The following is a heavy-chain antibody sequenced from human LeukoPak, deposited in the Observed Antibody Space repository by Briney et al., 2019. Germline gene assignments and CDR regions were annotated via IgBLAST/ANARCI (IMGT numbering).Heavy chain of an antibody. CDR2: INGKSGDT. J-gene: IGHJ4*02. Sequence: ASVKVSCKASGYTLTGSSMHWLRQAPGQGLEWMGWINGKSGDTKYPQKFQGRVTMTRDSSTSTVYMELSSLKSDDAAIYYCAKKFVGATHPLDYWGQGTLVTVSS. CDR3: AKKFVGATHPLDY. V-gene: IGHV1-2*02. CDR1: GYTLTGSS. D-gene: IGHD1-26*01.